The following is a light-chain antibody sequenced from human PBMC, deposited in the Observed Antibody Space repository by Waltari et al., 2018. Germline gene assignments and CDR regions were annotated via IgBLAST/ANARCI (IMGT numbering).Light chain of an antibody. CDR2: GAS. V-gene: IGKV3-20*01. Sequence: EIVLTQSPGTLSLSPGERATLSCRASQSVTSNYLAWYQQKPGQAPRLLIFGASSRAPGIPDRFSGSGSGTDFTLTISRLEPEDFAVYYCQHYVSSPLTFGQGTKVEIK. CDR3: QHYVSSPLT. CDR1: QSVTSNY. J-gene: IGKJ1*01.